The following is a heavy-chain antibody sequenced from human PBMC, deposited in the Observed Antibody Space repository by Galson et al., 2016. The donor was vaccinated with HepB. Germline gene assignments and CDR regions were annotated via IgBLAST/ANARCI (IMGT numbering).Heavy chain of an antibody. V-gene: IGHV1-3*01. CDR3: ATAIVGVTTSFDY. CDR2: INRGNT. D-gene: IGHD1-26*01. J-gene: IGHJ4*02. CDR1: GYSFTNYA. Sequence: SVKVSCKASGYSFTNYAMHWVRQAPGQRFEWMGWINRGNTKYSQKFQGRVTITRDTSASTAYMELSSLRSEDTAVYYCATAIVGVTTSFDYWGQGTLVTVSS.